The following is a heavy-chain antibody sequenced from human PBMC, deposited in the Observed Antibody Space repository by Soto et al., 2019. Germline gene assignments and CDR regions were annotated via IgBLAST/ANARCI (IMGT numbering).Heavy chain of an antibody. CDR1: GYTFTGYY. D-gene: IGHD3-3*01. J-gene: IGHJ6*02. Sequence: ASLKVSCKASGYTFTGYYMHWVRQAPGQGLEWMGWINPNSGGTNYAQKFQGWVTMTRDTSISTAYMELSRLRSDDTAVYYCGRDHWAYYDFWSGSSGYGMDVWGQGTTVTVSS. CDR2: INPNSGGT. CDR3: GRDHWAYYDFWSGSSGYGMDV. V-gene: IGHV1-2*04.